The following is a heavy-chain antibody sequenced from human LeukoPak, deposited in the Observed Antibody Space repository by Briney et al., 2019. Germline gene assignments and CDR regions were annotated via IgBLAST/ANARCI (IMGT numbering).Heavy chain of an antibody. CDR1: GSIFSSYA. D-gene: IGHD2-15*01. CDR3: AKEAQDTSNYYYYGMDV. V-gene: IGHV3-23*01. CDR2: MSGSGGNT. J-gene: IGHJ6*02. Sequence: GGSLRLSCAASGSIFSSYAMSWVRKAPGKGREGVSRMSGSGGNTYYADSVKGGFTTSRDNSKNTLFLQMSSLRAEDTAVYYCAKEAQDTSNYYYYGMDVWGQGTTVTVSS.